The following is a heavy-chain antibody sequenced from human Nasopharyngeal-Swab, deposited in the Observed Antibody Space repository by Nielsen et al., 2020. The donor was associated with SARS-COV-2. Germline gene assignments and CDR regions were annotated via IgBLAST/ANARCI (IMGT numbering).Heavy chain of an antibody. CDR3: VKDSGWRWLQHDDFFDV. D-gene: IGHD5-24*01. Sequence: GESLKISCAASGFTFTSYGMHWVRQAPGKGLEWVAVISYDGSEIYYGDSVKGRFSISRDEATLSLQMNSLRPEDTAVYYCVKDSGWRWLQHDDFFDVWGQGTMVTVAS. CDR2: ISYDGSEI. J-gene: IGHJ3*01. CDR1: GFTFTSYG. V-gene: IGHV3-30*18.